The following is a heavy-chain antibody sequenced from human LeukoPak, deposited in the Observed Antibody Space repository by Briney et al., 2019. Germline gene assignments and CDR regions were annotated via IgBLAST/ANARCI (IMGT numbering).Heavy chain of an antibody. Sequence: GGSLRLSCAASGFTVSSNYVSWVRQAPGKRLEWVSSIYTGGSTYYADSVKGRYTISRDNSKNTLYLQMNSLRAEDTAVYYCAKDGTAIFGVGKGYYYYMDVWGKGTTVTVSS. CDR3: AKDGTAIFGVGKGYYYYMDV. CDR1: GFTVSSNY. V-gene: IGHV3-53*05. D-gene: IGHD3-3*01. CDR2: IYTGGST. J-gene: IGHJ6*03.